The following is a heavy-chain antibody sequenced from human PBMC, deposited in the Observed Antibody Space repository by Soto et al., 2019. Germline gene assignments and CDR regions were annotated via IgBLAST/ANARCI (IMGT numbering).Heavy chain of an antibody. V-gene: IGHV3-33*01. CDR1: GFTFSSSG. CDR3: ARDPVPAAMGNYYYHGMYV. J-gene: IGHJ6*02. Sequence: QVQLVESGGGVVKPGRSLRLSCAASGFTFSSSGMHWVRQAPGKGLEWVAVIWYDGSKKYYADSVKGRFTISRDNSKNTLILQMNSLRAEDTAVYYCARDPVPAAMGNYYYHGMYVWGQGTTVNVSS. CDR2: IWYDGSKK. D-gene: IGHD2-2*01.